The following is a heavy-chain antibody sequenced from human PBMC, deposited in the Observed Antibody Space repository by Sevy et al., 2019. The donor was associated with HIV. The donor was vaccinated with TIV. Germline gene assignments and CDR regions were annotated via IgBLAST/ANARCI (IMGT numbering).Heavy chain of an antibody. J-gene: IGHJ4*02. CDR1: GYTFTSYG. CDR2: ISAYNGNT. Sequence: ASVKVSCKASGYTFTSYGISWVRQAPGQGLEWMGWISAYNGNTNYAQKLQGRVTMTTDTSTSTAYMELRSLRSEDTAVYYCAREPGYGDYVAPFDYWGQGTLVTVSS. CDR3: AREPGYGDYVAPFDY. D-gene: IGHD4-17*01. V-gene: IGHV1-18*01.